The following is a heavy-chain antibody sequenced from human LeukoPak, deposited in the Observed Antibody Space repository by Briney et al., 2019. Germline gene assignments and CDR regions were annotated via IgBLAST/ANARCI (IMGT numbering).Heavy chain of an antibody. J-gene: IGHJ6*02. CDR2: ISSSGSNI. CDR3: ASYPPDYDYVWGSV. D-gene: IGHD3-16*01. Sequence: GGSLRLSCAASGFMFRTYSMKWVRQAPGKGLEWVSSISSSGSNIYYADPVKGRFTISRDNAKNSLYLQMNGLRAEDTAVYYCASYPPDYDYVWGSVWGQGTTVTVSS. V-gene: IGHV3-21*01. CDR1: GFMFRTYS.